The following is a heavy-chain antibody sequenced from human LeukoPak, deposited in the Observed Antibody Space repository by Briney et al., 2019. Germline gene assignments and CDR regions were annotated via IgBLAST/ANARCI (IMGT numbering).Heavy chain of an antibody. Sequence: ASVKVSCEASGYTFTSHYVHWVRQAPGQGLEWLGIINPSGGSTSYAQKFQGRFTMTRDTSTTTVYMDLSSLRSEDTAMYYCARGLPGRVHDNSKRGLFDPWGQGTLVTVSS. J-gene: IGHJ5*02. CDR1: GYTFTSHY. V-gene: IGHV1-46*01. CDR2: INPSGGST. CDR3: ARGLPGRVHDNSKRGLFDP. D-gene: IGHD3-22*01.